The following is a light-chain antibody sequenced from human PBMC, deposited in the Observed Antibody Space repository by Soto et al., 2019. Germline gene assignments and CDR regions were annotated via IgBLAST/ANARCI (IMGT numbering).Light chain of an antibody. V-gene: IGLV2-23*01. CDR3: CSYATSHTWL. CDR1: SSDVGSYNL. J-gene: IGLJ3*02. CDR2: EGS. Sequence: QSALTQPASVSGSPGQSITISCAGTSSDVGSYNLVSWYQQYPGKAPKLMIYEGSQRPSGVSDRFSGSKSGNTASLTISGLQVEDEADYYCCSYATSHTWLFGGGTKLTVL.